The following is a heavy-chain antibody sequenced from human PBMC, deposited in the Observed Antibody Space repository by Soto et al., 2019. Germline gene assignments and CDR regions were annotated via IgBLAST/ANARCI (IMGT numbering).Heavy chain of an antibody. D-gene: IGHD3-22*01. J-gene: IGHJ4*02. Sequence: GGSLRLSWAGSGFTLSDHYIDWVRQAPGKGLEWVGRSRDKPQGYSTAYAASVKGRFTTSRDESKNSAYLQMNSLKTEDTAVYYCVRATYFSDSSGYTRCLDYWGQGTLVTVSS. V-gene: IGHV3-72*01. CDR2: SRDKPQGYST. CDR3: VRATYFSDSSGYTRCLDY. CDR1: GFTLSDHY.